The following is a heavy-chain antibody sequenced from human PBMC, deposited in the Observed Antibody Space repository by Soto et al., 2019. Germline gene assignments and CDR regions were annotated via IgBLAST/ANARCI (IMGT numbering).Heavy chain of an antibody. CDR3: AKEGFSGSYHDS. CDR1: GGTLNNYV. CDR2: IIPMVGST. J-gene: IGHJ5*01. D-gene: IGHD1-26*01. V-gene: IGHV1-69*13. Sequence: SVKVSCKASGGTLNNYVISWVRQAPGQGLEWMGYIIPMVGSTKFAQRFQGRLTITADGSASTAYMELSSLTSEDTAVYYCAKEGFSGSYHDSWGQGNLVTVSS.